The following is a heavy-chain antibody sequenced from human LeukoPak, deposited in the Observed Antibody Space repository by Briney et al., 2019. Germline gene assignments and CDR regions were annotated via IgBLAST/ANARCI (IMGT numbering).Heavy chain of an antibody. CDR3: ARGEYSSRWYLTSNHPYYFDY. CDR1: GFTFDDYG. J-gene: IGHJ4*02. CDR2: INWNGGST. Sequence: PGGSLRLSCAASGFTFDDYGMSWVRQAPGKGLEWVSGINWNGGSTGYADSVKGRFTISRDNAKNSLYLQMNSLRAEDTAVYYCARGEYSSRWYLTSNHPYYFDYWGQGTLVTVSS. V-gene: IGHV3-20*04. D-gene: IGHD6-19*01.